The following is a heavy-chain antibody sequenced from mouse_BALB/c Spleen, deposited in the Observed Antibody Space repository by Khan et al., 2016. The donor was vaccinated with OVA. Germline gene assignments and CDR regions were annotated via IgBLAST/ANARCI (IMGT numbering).Heavy chain of an antibody. J-gene: IGHJ4*01. CDR1: GFSVSRYN. V-gene: IGHV2-6-4*01. CDR2: IWGGGGT. CDR3: ARAYCRYDGYYAMDY. Sequence: QVRLQQSGPGLVAPSQSLSITCTVSGFSVSRYNIHWIRQAPGKGLEWLGMIWGGGGTDYNPNLKSRLSISKDNSKSQVFLKMNSLQTDDTAMYYCARAYCRYDGYYAMDYWGQGTSVTVSS. D-gene: IGHD2-14*01.